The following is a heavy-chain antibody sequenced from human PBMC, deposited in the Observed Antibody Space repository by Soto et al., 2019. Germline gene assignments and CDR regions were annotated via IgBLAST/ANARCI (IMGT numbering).Heavy chain of an antibody. J-gene: IGHJ2*01. Sequence: EVQLVESGGGLVQPGGSLRLFCAASEFTSSNYWMTWVRQAPGKGLEWVANIKQDGSDKYYVDSVKGRFSISRDNAKNSLYLQMNSLRVEDTAVYYCARVANRYYDLWGRGTLVTVSS. CDR3: ARVANRYYDL. CDR1: EFTSSNYW. V-gene: IGHV3-7*01. CDR2: IKQDGSDK.